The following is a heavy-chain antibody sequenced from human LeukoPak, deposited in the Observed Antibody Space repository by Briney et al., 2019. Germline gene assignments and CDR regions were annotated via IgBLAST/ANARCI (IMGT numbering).Heavy chain of an antibody. CDR1: GFTFSSYA. Sequence: GGSLRLSCAASGFTFSSYAMSWVRQTPVKGLEWVSVISGSGGSTYYADSVKGRFTISRVNSKNTLYLQMNSLRAEDTAVYYCAKVGAVAGRRYYYYYMDVWGKGTTVTISS. D-gene: IGHD6-19*01. CDR2: ISGSGGST. J-gene: IGHJ6*03. CDR3: AKVGAVAGRRYYYYYMDV. V-gene: IGHV3-23*01.